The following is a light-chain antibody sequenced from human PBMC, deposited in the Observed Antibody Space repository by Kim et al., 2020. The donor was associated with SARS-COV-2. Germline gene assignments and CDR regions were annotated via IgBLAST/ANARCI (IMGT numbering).Light chain of an antibody. Sequence: RATINCKSSQSVLHSYNNKNYLAWYQQKPGQPPKLLIYWASTRESGVPDRLSGSVSGTHFTLTISSLQAEDVAVYSCQQYYSPPYTFGQGTKLEIK. J-gene: IGKJ2*01. V-gene: IGKV4-1*01. CDR3: QQYYSPPYT. CDR1: QSVLHSYNNKNY. CDR2: WAS.